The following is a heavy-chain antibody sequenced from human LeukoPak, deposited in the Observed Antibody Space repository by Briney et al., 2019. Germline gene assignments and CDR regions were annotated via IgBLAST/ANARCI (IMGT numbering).Heavy chain of an antibody. CDR3: ARGGYYYGSGSYPRYNWFDP. V-gene: IGHV4-30-2*01. D-gene: IGHD3-10*01. CDR1: GGSISSGGYS. J-gene: IGHJ5*02. Sequence: SSETLSLTCAVSGGSISSGGYSWSWIRQPPGKGLEWIGYIYHSGSTHYNPSLKSRVTISVDRSKNQFSLKLSSVTAADTAVYYCARGGYYYGSGSYPRYNWFDPWGQGTLVTVSS. CDR2: IYHSGST.